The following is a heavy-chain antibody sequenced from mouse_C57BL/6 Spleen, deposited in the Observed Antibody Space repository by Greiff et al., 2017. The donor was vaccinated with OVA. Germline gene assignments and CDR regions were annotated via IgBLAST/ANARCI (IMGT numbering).Heavy chain of an antibody. CDR1: GYAFSSSW. V-gene: IGHV1-82*01. J-gene: IGHJ4*01. Sequence: QVQLKESGPELVKPGASVKISCKASGYAFSSSWMNWVKQRPGKGLEWIGRIYPGDGDTNYNGKFKGKATLTADNSSSTAYMQLSSLTSEDSAVYFCANGNLYAMDYWGQGTSVTVSS. CDR3: ANGNLYAMDY. CDR2: IYPGDGDT. D-gene: IGHD2-1*01.